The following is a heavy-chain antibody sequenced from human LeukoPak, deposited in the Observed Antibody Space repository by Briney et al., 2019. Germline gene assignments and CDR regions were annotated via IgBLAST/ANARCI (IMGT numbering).Heavy chain of an antibody. CDR3: ARDREDYDFWSGRGDAFDI. CDR2: IYTSGST. V-gene: IGHV4-4*07. J-gene: IGHJ3*02. CDR1: GGSISSYY. Sequence: SETLSLTCTVSGGSISSYYWSWIRQPAGKGLEWIGRIYTSGSTNYNPSLKSRVTMSVDTSKNQFSLKLSSVTAADTAVYYCARDREDYDFWSGRGDAFDIWGQGTMVTVSS. D-gene: IGHD3-3*01.